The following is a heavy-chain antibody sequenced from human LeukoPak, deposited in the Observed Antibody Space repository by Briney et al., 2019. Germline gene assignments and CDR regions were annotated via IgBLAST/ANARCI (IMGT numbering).Heavy chain of an antibody. CDR1: DDSYRNYY. CDR3: ARGVQRAALVPPYYFDF. CDR2: INHFGRT. J-gene: IGHJ4*02. D-gene: IGHD5-18*01. V-gene: IGHV4-34*01. Sequence: SETLSLTCTVYDDSYRNYYWTWIRQPPGKGLEWIGEINHFGRTNYSPSLKSRLTMSVGASRNQFSLTLTSVTAADTAVYYCARGVQRAALVPPYYFDFWGQGTLVTVSP.